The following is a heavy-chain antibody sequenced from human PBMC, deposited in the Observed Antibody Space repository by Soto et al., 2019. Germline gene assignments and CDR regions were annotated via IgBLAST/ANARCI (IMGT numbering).Heavy chain of an antibody. V-gene: IGHV3-30-3*01. J-gene: IGHJ6*02. D-gene: IGHD5-18*01. CDR1: GFTFSSYA. Sequence: QVQLVESGGGVVQPGRSLRLSCAASGFTFSSYAMHWVRQAPGKGLEWVAVISYDGSNKYYADSVKGRFTISRDNSKNTLYLQMNSLRAEDTAVYYCARDILRLYSYGTSYGMDGWGQGTTVTVSS. CDR2: ISYDGSNK. CDR3: ARDILRLYSYGTSYGMDG.